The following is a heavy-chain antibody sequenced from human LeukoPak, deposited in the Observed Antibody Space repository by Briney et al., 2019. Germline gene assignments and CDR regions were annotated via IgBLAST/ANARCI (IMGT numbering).Heavy chain of an antibody. CDR1: GGSISSYY. Sequence: SETPSLTRTVSGGSISSYYWSWIRQPPGKGLEWIGYIYYSGSTNYNPSLKSRVTISVDTSKNRFSLKLSSVTAADTAVYYCARHPFATPFDYWGRGTLLTVSS. CDR2: IYYSGST. CDR3: ARHPFATPFDY. J-gene: IGHJ4*02. V-gene: IGHV4-59*08. D-gene: IGHD2-15*01.